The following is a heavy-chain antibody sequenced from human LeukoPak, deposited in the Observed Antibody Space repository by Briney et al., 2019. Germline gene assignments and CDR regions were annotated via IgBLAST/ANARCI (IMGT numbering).Heavy chain of an antibody. D-gene: IGHD1-26*01. Sequence: GSLRLSCAASGFSFSSYAMSWVRRAPGRGLEWVSGISAGGDLTFHADPVKGRFTISRDNSKNTLYLQMNSLRADDTAEYYCAKSLLTTASGTGRAFDLWGQGTMVTVSS. CDR3: AKSLLTTASGTGRAFDL. J-gene: IGHJ3*01. V-gene: IGHV3-23*01. CDR1: GFSFSSYA. CDR2: ISAGGDLT.